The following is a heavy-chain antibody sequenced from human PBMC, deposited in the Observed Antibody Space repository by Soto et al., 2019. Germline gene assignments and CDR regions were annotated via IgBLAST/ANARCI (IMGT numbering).Heavy chain of an antibody. Sequence: GGSLRLSCAASGFTFSSYGMHWVRQAPGKGLEWVAVISYDGSNKYYADSVKGRFTISRDNSKNTLYLQMNSMRAEDTAVYYCAKEQGLWFGEPEYFDYSGQATLVTVSS. CDR1: GFTFSSYG. V-gene: IGHV3-30*18. CDR3: AKEQGLWFGEPEYFDY. J-gene: IGHJ4*02. D-gene: IGHD3-10*01. CDR2: ISYDGSNK.